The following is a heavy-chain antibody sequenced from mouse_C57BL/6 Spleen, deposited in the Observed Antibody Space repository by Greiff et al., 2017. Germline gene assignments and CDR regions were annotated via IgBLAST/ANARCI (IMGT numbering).Heavy chain of an antibody. D-gene: IGHD2-1*01. V-gene: IGHV1-69*01. J-gene: IGHJ4*01. CDR1: GYTFTSYW. CDR2: IDPSDSYT. Sequence: QVQLKQPGAELVMPGASVKLSCKASGYTFTSYWMHWVKQRPGQGLEWIGEIDPSDSYTNYNQKFKGKSTLTVDKSSSTAYMQLSSLTSEDSAVYYCARWGKFAMDYWGQGTSVTVSS. CDR3: ARWGKFAMDY.